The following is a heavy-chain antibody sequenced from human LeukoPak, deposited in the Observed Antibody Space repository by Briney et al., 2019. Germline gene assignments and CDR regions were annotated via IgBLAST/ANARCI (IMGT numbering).Heavy chain of an antibody. J-gene: IGHJ4*02. CDR1: GFTFSSYA. CDR3: ARDKPVFGNCFDY. D-gene: IGHD1-7*01. V-gene: IGHV3-23*01. Sequence: GGSLRLSCAASGFTFSSYAMSWVRQAPGKGLEWVSAISGSGGSTYYADSVKGRFTISRDNSRNTMYLQLNSLRADDTAVYYCARDKPVFGNCFDYWGQGTLVTVSS. CDR2: ISGSGGST.